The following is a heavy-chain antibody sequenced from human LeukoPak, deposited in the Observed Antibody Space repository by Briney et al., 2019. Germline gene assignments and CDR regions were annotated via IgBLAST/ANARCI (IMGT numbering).Heavy chain of an antibody. Sequence: GSLRLSCAASGSTFSRNWMHWVRQTPGKGLVWVSRINGDGSATTYADSVAGRFTISRDNAKNTIYLQMTSLRAEDTAVYYCARGVRGIISYHYYYMDLWGKGTTVTVSS. D-gene: IGHD3-10*01. J-gene: IGHJ6*03. CDR1: GSTFSRNW. CDR2: INGDGSAT. CDR3: ARGVRGIISYHYYYMDL. V-gene: IGHV3-74*01.